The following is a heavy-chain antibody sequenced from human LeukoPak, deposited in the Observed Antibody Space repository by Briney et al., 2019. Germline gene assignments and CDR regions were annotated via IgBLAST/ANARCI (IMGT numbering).Heavy chain of an antibody. CDR1: GASISNFY. V-gene: IGHV4-59*01. Sequence: SETLSFTCTISGASISNFYWSWLRQPPGKGVEWIGSINYSGSTNYNPSLKSRVTISIDTSKNQISLNLSSVTAADTAMYYCARDPIHREDYTAAWGQGALVSASS. CDR2: INYSGST. J-gene: IGHJ5*02. CDR3: ARDPIHREDYTAA. D-gene: IGHD2-2*02.